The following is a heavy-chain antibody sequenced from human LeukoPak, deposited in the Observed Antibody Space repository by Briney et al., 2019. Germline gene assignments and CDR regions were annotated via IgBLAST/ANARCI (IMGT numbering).Heavy chain of an antibody. CDR3: ARGAVAGVEGYFDY. J-gene: IGHJ4*02. V-gene: IGHV3-21*01. Sequence: PGGSLRLSCAASGFTFSSYSMNWVRQAPGKGLEWVSSISSSSSYIYYADSVKGRFTISRDNAKNSLYLQMNSLRAEDTAVYYCARGAVAGVEGYFDYWGQGTLVTVSS. CDR1: GFTFSSYS. CDR2: ISSSSSYI. D-gene: IGHD6-19*01.